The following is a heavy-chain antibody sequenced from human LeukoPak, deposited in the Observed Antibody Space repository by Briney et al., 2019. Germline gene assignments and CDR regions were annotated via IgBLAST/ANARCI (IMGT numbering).Heavy chain of an antibody. CDR3: ARGRGYSSSWSPLKN. V-gene: IGHV4-34*01. CDR2: INHSGST. J-gene: IGHJ4*02. CDR1: GGSFSGYY. Sequence: SENLSLTCAVYGGSFSGYYWSWTRQPPGKGLEWIGEINHSGSTNYNPSLKSRVTISVDTSKNQFSLKLSSVTAADTAVYYCARGRGYSSSWSPLKNWGQGTLVTVSS. D-gene: IGHD6-13*01.